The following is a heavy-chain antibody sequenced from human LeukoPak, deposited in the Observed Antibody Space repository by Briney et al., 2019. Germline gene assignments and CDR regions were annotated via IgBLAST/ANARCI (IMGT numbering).Heavy chain of an antibody. D-gene: IGHD6-6*01. V-gene: IGHV3-23*01. CDR3: ARDKSIATRPIFDY. Sequence: AGGSLRLSCAASGFTFTTYAMTWVRQAPGKGLEWVSFISGSGDSAYYADSVKGRFTISRDYSKNTLYLQMNSLRAEDTAIYYCARDKSIATRPIFDYWGQGTLVTVSS. J-gene: IGHJ4*02. CDR1: GFTFTTYA. CDR2: ISGSGDSA.